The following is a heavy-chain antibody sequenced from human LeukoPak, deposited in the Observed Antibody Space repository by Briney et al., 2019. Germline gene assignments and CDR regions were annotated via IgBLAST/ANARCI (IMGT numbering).Heavy chain of an antibody. J-gene: IGHJ5*02. V-gene: IGHV3-23*01. D-gene: IGHD3-10*01. CDR1: GFTFSSYG. CDR3: VNSGFDP. Sequence: AGGSLRLSCAASGFTFSSYGMSWVRQAPGKGLEWVSAISGSGGSAYYADSVKGRFTISRDNSKNTLYLQMNGLRVEDTALYYCVNSGFDPWGQGTLVTVSS. CDR2: ISGSGGSA.